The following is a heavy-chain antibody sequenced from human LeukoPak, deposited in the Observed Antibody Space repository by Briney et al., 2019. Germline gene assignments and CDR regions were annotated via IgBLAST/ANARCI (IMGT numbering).Heavy chain of an antibody. V-gene: IGHV1-2*02. CDR1: GYTFTGYY. D-gene: IGHD4-11*01. Sequence: ASVKVSCKASGYTFTGYYMHWVRQAPGPGLEWMGWINPNSGGTNYAQKFQGRVTMARDTSISTAYMELSRLRSDDTAVYYRAREVMGTVGMRRNWFDPWGQGTLVTVSS. CDR2: INPNSGGT. J-gene: IGHJ5*02. CDR3: AREVMGTVGMRRNWFDP.